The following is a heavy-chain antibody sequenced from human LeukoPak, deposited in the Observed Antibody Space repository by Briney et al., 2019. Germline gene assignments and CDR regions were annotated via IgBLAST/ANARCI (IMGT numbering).Heavy chain of an antibody. Sequence: PGGSLRLSCAASGFTFGSYGMSWVRQAPGKGLEWVAAISGAGTSTYYADFVMGRLTISRDNSKNTLYLQVSSLSAEDTAVYYCAKLPYDTTDYELDYWGQGTLVTVAS. CDR3: AKLPYDTTDYELDY. CDR2: ISGAGTST. CDR1: GFTFGSYG. V-gene: IGHV3-23*01. D-gene: IGHD1-1*01. J-gene: IGHJ4*02.